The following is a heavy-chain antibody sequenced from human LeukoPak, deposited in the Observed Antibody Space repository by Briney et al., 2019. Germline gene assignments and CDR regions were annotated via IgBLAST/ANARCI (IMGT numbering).Heavy chain of an antibody. J-gene: IGHJ4*02. CDR3: ARSHSSGWYG. Sequence: ASVKVSCKASGGTFSNYAINWVRQAPGQGLEWMGWINPNSGGTNYAQKFQGRVTMTRDTSISTAYMELSRLRSDDTAVYYCARSHSSGWYGWGQGTLVTVSS. V-gene: IGHV1-2*02. CDR1: GGTFSNYA. D-gene: IGHD6-19*01. CDR2: INPNSGGT.